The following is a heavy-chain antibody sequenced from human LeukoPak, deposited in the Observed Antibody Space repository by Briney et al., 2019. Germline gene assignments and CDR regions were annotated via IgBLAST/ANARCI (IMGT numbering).Heavy chain of an antibody. D-gene: IGHD3-22*01. V-gene: IGHV3-30-3*01. J-gene: IGHJ3*02. CDR2: ISYDGSNK. CDR1: GFTFNSYA. CDR3: AREDPPSMMVVVMGAFDI. Sequence: QPGRSLRLSCAASGFTFNSYAMHWVRQAPGKGLEWVAVISYDGSNKYYIDSVKGRFTISRDNSKNTLYLQMNSLRVEDTAVYYCAREDPPSMMVVVMGAFDIWGQGTMVTVSS.